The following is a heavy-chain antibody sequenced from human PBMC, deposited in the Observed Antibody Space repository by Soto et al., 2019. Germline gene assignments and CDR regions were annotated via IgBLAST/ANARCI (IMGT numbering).Heavy chain of an antibody. J-gene: IGHJ5*02. Sequence: GGSLRLSCAASGFIFSSYAMSWVRQAPGKGLEWVSTISGGGGSAYYADPVKGRFIISRDNPKNSLYLQMRSLRAEDTAVYYCVKGGCSGGSCYRFDPWGQGTLVTVSS. CDR1: GFIFSSYA. CDR3: VKGGCSGGSCYRFDP. V-gene: IGHV3-23*01. CDR2: ISGGGGSA. D-gene: IGHD2-15*01.